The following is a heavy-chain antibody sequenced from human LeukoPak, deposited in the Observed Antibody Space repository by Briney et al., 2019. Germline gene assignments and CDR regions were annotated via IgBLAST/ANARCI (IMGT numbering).Heavy chain of an antibody. Sequence: GGARKSAFKGSGYGFTSYWMSWGRQMPGKGRGWMGRIDPSDSYTNYSPSFQGHVTISADKSISTAYLQWSSLKASDTAMYYCARQEYQLLLRGIYYYYGMDVWGKGTTVTVSS. D-gene: IGHD2-2*01. CDR2: IDPSDSYT. J-gene: IGHJ6*04. CDR1: GYGFTSYW. V-gene: IGHV5-10-1*01. CDR3: ARQEYQLLLRGIYYYYGMDV.